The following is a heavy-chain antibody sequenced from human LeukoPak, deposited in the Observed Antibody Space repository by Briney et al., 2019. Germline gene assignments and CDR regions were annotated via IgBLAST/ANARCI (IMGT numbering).Heavy chain of an antibody. J-gene: IGHJ5*02. CDR2: INPNSGGT. CDR1: GYTFTGYY. V-gene: IGHV1-2*02. D-gene: IGHD3-10*01. Sequence: ASVKVSCKASGYTFTGYYMHCVRQAPGQGLEWMGWINPNSGGTNYAQKFQGRVTMTRDTSISTAYMELSRLRSDDTAVYYCARGLYYYGSGSKSWFDPWGQGTLVTVS. CDR3: ARGLYYYGSGSKSWFDP.